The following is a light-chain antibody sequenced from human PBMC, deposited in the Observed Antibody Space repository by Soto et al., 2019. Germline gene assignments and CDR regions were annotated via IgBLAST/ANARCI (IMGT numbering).Light chain of an antibody. J-gene: IGKJ1*01. V-gene: IGKV3-11*01. CDR1: QSVSSY. CDR2: DAS. CDR3: QQYNNWPRT. Sequence: EIVLTQSPATLSLSPGERATLSCRASQSVSSYLAWYQQKPGQAPRLLIYDASNRATGIPARFSGSGSGTGFTLTISSLEPEDFAVYYCQQYNNWPRTFGQGTKVDIK.